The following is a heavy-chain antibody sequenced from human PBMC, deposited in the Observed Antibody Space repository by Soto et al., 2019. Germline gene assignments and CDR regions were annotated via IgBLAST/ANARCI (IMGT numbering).Heavy chain of an antibody. CDR3: TTSPPRRGTKTQDWYFDL. CDR1: GFTFNNAW. CDR2: IKSKTDGGTT. J-gene: IGHJ2*01. V-gene: IGHV3-15*07. D-gene: IGHD2-8*01. Sequence: EVQLVESGGGLVKPGGSLRLSCAASGFTFNNAWMNWVRQAPGKGLEWVGRIKSKTDGGTTDYAAPVKGRFTISRDDSKNTLYLQMNSLKTEDTAVYYCTTSPPRRGTKTQDWYFDLWGRGTLVTVSS.